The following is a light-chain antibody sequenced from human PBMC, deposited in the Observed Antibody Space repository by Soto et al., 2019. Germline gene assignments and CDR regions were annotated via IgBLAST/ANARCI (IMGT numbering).Light chain of an antibody. CDR3: QSYDSSLSAWA. Sequence: QSVLTQPPSVSGAPGQSVTISCTGSSSNIGAGYDVHWYQQLPGTAPKLLIYGNSNRPSGVPDRFSGSKSGTSASLAITGLQAEDEADYYCQSYDSSLSAWAFGGGTKVTVL. V-gene: IGLV1-40*01. CDR2: GNS. CDR1: SSNIGAGYD. J-gene: IGLJ3*02.